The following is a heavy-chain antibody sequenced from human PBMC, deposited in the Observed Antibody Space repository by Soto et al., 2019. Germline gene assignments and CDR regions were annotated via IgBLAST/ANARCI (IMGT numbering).Heavy chain of an antibody. Sequence: QVKLVQSGAEVKKPGASVKVSCKASGYTFTSYDINWVRQATGQGREWMGWMNPNSGNTGYAQKFQGRVTMTRNTSISTSYMELSSLRSEDTAVYYCARGRFLEWLLYLPFDYWGQGTLVTVSS. V-gene: IGHV1-8*01. J-gene: IGHJ4*02. D-gene: IGHD3-3*01. CDR2: MNPNSGNT. CDR1: GYTFTSYD. CDR3: ARGRFLEWLLYLPFDY.